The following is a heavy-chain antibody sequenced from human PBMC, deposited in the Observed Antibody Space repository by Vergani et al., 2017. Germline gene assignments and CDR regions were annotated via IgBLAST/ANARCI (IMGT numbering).Heavy chain of an antibody. D-gene: IGHD2-2*01. V-gene: IGHV1-2*02. CDR1: GYTFTDYF. CDR3: ARVGTSSNRDYFDY. J-gene: IGHJ4*02. CDR2: INPNSGGT. Sequence: QVQLVQSGAEVKKPGASVKVSCKASGYTFTDYFMNWVRQTPGQGLEWMGWINPNSGGTNYAQKFQGRVTMTRDTSSSTAYMELSNLGSDDTAVYYCARVGTSSNRDYFDYWGQGTLVTVSS.